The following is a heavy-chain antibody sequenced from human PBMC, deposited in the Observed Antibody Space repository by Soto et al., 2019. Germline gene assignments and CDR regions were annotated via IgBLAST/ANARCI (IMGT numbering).Heavy chain of an antibody. CDR3: ARLRLTGYFDY. V-gene: IGHV3-11*05. CDR2: VSTSSSYT. J-gene: IGHJ4*02. Sequence: QVQLVESGGGLVKPGGSLRLSCVASGFTFSDHYMTWIRQAPGKGLEWLSYVSTSSSYTNYADSVKGRFTISRDNAMNSLYRQMNGLRAEDTAVYYCARLRLTGYFDYWGQGTLVTVSS. CDR1: GFTFSDHY.